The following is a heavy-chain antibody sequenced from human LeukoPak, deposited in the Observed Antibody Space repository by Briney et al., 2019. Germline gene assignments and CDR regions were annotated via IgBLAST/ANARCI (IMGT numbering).Heavy chain of an antibody. V-gene: IGHV5-51*01. CDR1: GYSFTGNW. CDR2: IFPADSDT. Sequence: GESLKISCKASGYSFTGNWLGWVRQLPGKGLEWMGIIFPADSDTRYSPSFQGQVSISADKSISTAYLQWSSLKASDTAIYYCARQGPSDYWGQGTLVTVSS. CDR3: ARQGPSDY. J-gene: IGHJ4*02.